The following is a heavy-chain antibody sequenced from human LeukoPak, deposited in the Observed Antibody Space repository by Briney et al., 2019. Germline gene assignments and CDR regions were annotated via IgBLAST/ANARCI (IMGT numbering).Heavy chain of an antibody. Sequence: SETLSLTCTVSGGSISSSSYYWGWIRQPPGKGLEWIGSIYYSGSTYYNPSLKSRVTISVDTSKNQFSLKLSSVTAADTAVYYCARVGEVVVITKVMMYYFDYWGQGTLVTVSS. D-gene: IGHD3-22*01. CDR3: ARVGEVVVITKVMMYYFDY. CDR1: GGSISSSSYY. CDR2: IYYSGST. V-gene: IGHV4-39*07. J-gene: IGHJ4*02.